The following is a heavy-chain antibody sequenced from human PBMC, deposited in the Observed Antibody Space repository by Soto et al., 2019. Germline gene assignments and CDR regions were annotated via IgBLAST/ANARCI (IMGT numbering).Heavy chain of an antibody. CDR2: ISYDGSNK. Sequence: PGGSLRLSCAASGFTFSSYGMHWVRQAPGKGLEWVAVISYDGSNKYYADSVKGRFTISRDNSKNTLYLQMNSLRAEDTAVYYCAKDRNSGYDYGDYWGQGTLVTVSS. CDR3: AKDRNSGYDYGDY. CDR1: GFTFSSYG. V-gene: IGHV3-30*18. J-gene: IGHJ4*02. D-gene: IGHD5-12*01.